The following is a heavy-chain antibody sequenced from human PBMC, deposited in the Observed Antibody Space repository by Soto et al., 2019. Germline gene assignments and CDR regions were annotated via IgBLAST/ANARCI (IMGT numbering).Heavy chain of an antibody. V-gene: IGHV4-30-4*01. CDR3: ARSPKGLGNFDY. J-gene: IGHJ4*02. CDR2: IHYSGST. Sequence: QVQLQESGPGLVKPSQTLSLTCAVSGASISSGGAYYWSWIRQSPGKGLEWIGYIHYSGSTYYNSSLMSRVTMSVDTAKNRFSLKVSSVTAADTAVYYCARSPKGLGNFDYWGQGPLVTLSS. D-gene: IGHD3-10*01. CDR1: GASISSGGAYY.